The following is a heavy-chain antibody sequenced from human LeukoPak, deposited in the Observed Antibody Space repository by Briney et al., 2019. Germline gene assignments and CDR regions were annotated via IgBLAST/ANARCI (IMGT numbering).Heavy chain of an antibody. CDR1: GFTFSSYD. CDR3: ARDGGRGRRFDY. Sequence: GGSLRLSCTASGFTFSSYDMHWVRQATGKGLESVSAIGTAGDTYYPGSVKGRFTISRENAKNSLYLQMNSLRAGDTAVYYCARDGGRGRRFDYWGQGTLVTVSS. V-gene: IGHV3-13*01. J-gene: IGHJ4*02. D-gene: IGHD3-16*01. CDR2: IGTAGDT.